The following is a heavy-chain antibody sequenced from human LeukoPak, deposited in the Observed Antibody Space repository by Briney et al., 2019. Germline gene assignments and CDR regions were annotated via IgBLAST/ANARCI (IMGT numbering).Heavy chain of an antibody. CDR1: GYTFTGYY. J-gene: IGHJ3*02. CDR2: INPNSGGT. Sequence: GASVKVSCKASGYTFTGYYMHWVRQAPGQGLEWMGWINPNSGGTNSAQKFQGRVSMTRDKSISTAYMELSRLRVDDTAVYYCARSSGLWAGRRNAFDMWGQGTTVTVSS. V-gene: IGHV1-2*02. CDR3: ARSSGLWAGRRNAFDM. D-gene: IGHD2-15*01.